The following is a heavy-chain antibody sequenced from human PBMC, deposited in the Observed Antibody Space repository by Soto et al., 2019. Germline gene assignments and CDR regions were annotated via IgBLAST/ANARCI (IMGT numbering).Heavy chain of an antibody. CDR1: GFSFTTYW. J-gene: IGHJ5*02. D-gene: IGHD3-22*01. V-gene: IGHV3-7*01. CDR2: ISPGGIAT. Sequence: GESLKISCAVSGFSFTTYWMTWVRQAPGRGLEWVANISPGGIATNYVDSVKGRFTISGDNAKNSVYLQMNSLGADDTAVYYCATKGDSGYTWGQGTLVTVSS. CDR3: ATKGDSGYT.